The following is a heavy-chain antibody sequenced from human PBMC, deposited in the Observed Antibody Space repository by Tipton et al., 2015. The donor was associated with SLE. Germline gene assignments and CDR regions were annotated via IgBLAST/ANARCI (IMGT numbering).Heavy chain of an antibody. D-gene: IGHD7-27*01. J-gene: IGHJ6*03. V-gene: IGHV4-39*07. Sequence: TLSLTCSVSGGSISSSSYYWGWIRQPPGKGLEWTGSIYYSGSTSYNPSLKSRVTISVDTSKNQFSLKLSSVTAADTAVYYCARVPPDWGGDYYMDIWGKGTTVTVSS. CDR1: GGSISSSSYY. CDR3: ARVPPDWGGDYYMDI. CDR2: IYYSGST.